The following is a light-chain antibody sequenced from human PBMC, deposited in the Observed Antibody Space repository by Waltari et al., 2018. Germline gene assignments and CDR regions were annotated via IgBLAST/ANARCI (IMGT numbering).Light chain of an antibody. CDR2: DVT. J-gene: IGLJ1*01. Sequence: QSALTQPASVSGSPGQSLPISCPGTSSDVGTYDYVSWYQQHPGKAPKLMIYDVTKRPSGIANRFSGSKSGNTASLTISGLQAEDEADYYCSSYTTSSTVYVFGTGTKVTVL. CDR1: SSDVGTYDY. CDR3: SSYTTSSTVYV. V-gene: IGLV2-14*03.